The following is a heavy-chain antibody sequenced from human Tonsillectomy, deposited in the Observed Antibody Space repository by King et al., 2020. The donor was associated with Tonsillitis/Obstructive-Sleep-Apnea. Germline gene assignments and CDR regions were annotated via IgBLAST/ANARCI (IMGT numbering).Heavy chain of an antibody. V-gene: IGHV7-4-1*02. CDR3: ARDQRRGYSGYANDY. CDR2: INTNTGNP. D-gene: IGHD5-12*01. Sequence: VQLVESGSELNKPGASVKVSCKASGYSFTSYTLNWVRQAPGQGLEWMGCINTNTGNPTYAQGFTGRFVFSLDTSVSTAYLQISSLKAEDTAVYYCARDQRRGYSGYANDYWGQGSLVTVSS. J-gene: IGHJ4*02. CDR1: GYSFTSYT.